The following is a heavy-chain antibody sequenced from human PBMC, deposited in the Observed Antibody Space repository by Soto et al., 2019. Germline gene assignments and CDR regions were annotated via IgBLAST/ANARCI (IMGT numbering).Heavy chain of an antibody. Sequence: SETLSLTCTVSGGSISSEYWSWIRQPPGKGLEWIGHIYYTGSTNYNPSLKSRVTMSVDTSKNQFSLNLSSVTAADTAVYYCAKGGASSLPFDYWGPGTLVTVSS. D-gene: IGHD6-13*01. V-gene: IGHV4-59*01. J-gene: IGHJ4*02. CDR2: IYYTGST. CDR1: GGSISSEY. CDR3: AKGGASSLPFDY.